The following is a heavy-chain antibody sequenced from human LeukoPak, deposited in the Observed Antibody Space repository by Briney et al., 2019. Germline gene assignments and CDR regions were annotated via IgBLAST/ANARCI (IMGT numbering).Heavy chain of an antibody. CDR3: ARVSRGNYYFDY. V-gene: IGHV3-74*01. Sequence: GGSLRLSCAASGFTFSTYWMYWVRQAPGKGLVWVSRINTDGSRTDSVEGRFTISRDNAKNTLYLQMNSLRAEDTAVYYCARVSRGNYYFDYWGQGTLVTVSS. J-gene: IGHJ4*02. CDR1: GFTFSTYW. CDR2: INTDGSR.